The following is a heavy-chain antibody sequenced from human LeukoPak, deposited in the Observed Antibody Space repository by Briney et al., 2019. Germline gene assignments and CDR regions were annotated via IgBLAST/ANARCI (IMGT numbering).Heavy chain of an antibody. CDR1: GGSISRSRHY. V-gene: IGHV4-39*01. J-gene: IGHJ4*02. Sequence: SETLSLTCTVSGGSISRSRHYWAWIRQSPGTGLEWIGSIYYSGSTYYNPSLKSRATISVDTSKNQISLKVSSVTAADSALYFCARQRTSGSASNLRVAQIDSWGQGTLVTVSS. D-gene: IGHD3-3*01. CDR2: IYYSGST. CDR3: ARQRTSGSASNLRVAQIDS.